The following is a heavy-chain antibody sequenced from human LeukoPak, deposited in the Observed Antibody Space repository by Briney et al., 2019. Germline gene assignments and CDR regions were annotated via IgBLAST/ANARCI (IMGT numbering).Heavy chain of an antibody. D-gene: IGHD1-26*01. CDR1: GGSISSYY. Sequence: SETLSLTCTVSGGSISSYYWSWIRQPAGKGLEWIGRIYTSGSTNYNPSLKSRVTMSVDTSKNQFSLKLSSVTAADTAVYYYARDHEWELLGAFDIWGQGTMVTVSS. CDR3: ARDHEWELLGAFDI. CDR2: IYTSGST. J-gene: IGHJ3*02. V-gene: IGHV4-4*07.